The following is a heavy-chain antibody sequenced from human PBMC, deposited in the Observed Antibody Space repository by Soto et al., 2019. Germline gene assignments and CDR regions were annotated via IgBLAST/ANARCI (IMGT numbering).Heavy chain of an antibody. CDR3: ARDGGLVEISTMGDY. V-gene: IGHV1-69*01. CDR1: GGTFASYA. Sequence: QVQLVQSGAEVKKPGSSVKVSCKASGGTFASYAVSWVRQAPGLGLEWMGGIIPVFGSTNYAQNFQDRVTFTADESTGTVYMELTSLRSEDTAVYYCARDGGLVEISTMGDYWGQGTLVTVSS. J-gene: IGHJ4*02. D-gene: IGHD3-16*01. CDR2: IIPVFGST.